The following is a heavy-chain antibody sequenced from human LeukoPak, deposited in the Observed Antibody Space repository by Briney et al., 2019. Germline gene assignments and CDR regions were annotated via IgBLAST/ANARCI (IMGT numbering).Heavy chain of an antibody. CDR1: GFTFSSYW. CDR3: ASGTYYYDSSGYYYFDY. CDR2: IKQDGNEK. Sequence: PGGSLRLSCAASGFTFSSYWMSWVRQAPGKGLEWVANIKQDGNEKYYVDSVKGRFTISRDNAKNSLYLQMNSLRAEDTAVYYCASGTYYYDSSGYYYFDYWGQGTLVTVSS. D-gene: IGHD3-22*01. V-gene: IGHV3-7*01. J-gene: IGHJ4*02.